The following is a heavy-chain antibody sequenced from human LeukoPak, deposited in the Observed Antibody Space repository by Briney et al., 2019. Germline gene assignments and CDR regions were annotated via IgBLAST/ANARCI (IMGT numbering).Heavy chain of an antibody. CDR1: GFTFSSYA. CDR2: IRGRSDTT. D-gene: IGHD3-10*01. CDR3: ARSRSGSYYSFDY. Sequence: GGSLRLSCAASGFTFSSYAMSWVRQAPGKGLEWIAFIRGRSDTTYYADSVQGRFTISRDNAEDSVYLQMNSLRAEDTAVYYCARSRSGSYYSFDYWGQGTLVTVSS. V-gene: IGHV3-48*01. J-gene: IGHJ4*02.